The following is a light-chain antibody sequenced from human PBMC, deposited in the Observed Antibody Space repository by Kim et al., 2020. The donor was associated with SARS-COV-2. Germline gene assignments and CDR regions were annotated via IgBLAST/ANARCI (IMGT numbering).Light chain of an antibody. CDR2: AAS. J-gene: IGKJ2*01. CDR3: QQYYSYPYT. CDR1: QDISSY. V-gene: IGKV1-16*01. Sequence: CAAVGERVTITWRASQDISSYLAWFQQRPGKAPKSLIGAASSLQSGGPSRFSGRGSGTVFTLTISSLKPEDFATYHCQQYYSYPYTFGQGTKLEI.